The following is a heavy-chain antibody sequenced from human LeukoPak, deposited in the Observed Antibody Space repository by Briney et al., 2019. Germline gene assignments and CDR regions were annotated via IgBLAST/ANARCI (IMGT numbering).Heavy chain of an antibody. V-gene: IGHV4-34*01. CDR3: ARDNGSWFDP. CDR1: GGSFSGYY. D-gene: IGHD1-14*01. Sequence: SETLSLTCAVYGGSFSGYYWSWIRQPPGKGLEWIGEINHSGSTNYYPSLKSRVTISVDTSKNQFSLKLSSVTAADTAVYYCARDNGSWFDPWGQGTLVTVSS. J-gene: IGHJ5*02. CDR2: INHSGST.